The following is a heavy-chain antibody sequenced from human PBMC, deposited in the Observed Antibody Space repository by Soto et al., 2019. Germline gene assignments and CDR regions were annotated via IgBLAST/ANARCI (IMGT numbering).Heavy chain of an antibody. V-gene: IGHV3-48*02. CDR2: ISGGGRPI. Sequence: EVQLVESGGGSVQPGGSLRLSCAASGFTFSTFSMNWVRQAPGRGLEWISYISGGGRPISYADSVNGRFTISRDNAKNSLYLQMDSLTDEDTAVYYCARDLGWAFDSWGQGTLVNVSS. CDR3: ARDLGWAFDS. CDR1: GFTFSTFS. J-gene: IGHJ4*02. D-gene: IGHD6-19*01.